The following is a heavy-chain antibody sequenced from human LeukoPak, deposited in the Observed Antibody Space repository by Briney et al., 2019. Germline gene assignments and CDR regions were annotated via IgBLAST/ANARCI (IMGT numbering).Heavy chain of an antibody. CDR1: GFTFSNYY. CDR3: ARDGQFVAIWFDP. V-gene: IGHV3-11*01. J-gene: IGHJ5*02. D-gene: IGHD6-6*01. Sequence: GGSLRLSCAASGFTFSNYYMSWIRQAPGEGLEWVSYISSSGSTIYYAHSVKGRFTISRDNAKNSLYLQMNSLRAEDTAVYYCARDGQFVAIWFDPWGQGTLVTVSS. CDR2: ISSSGSTI.